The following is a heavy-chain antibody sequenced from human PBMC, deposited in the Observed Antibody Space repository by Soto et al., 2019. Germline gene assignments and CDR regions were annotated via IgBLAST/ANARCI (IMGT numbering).Heavy chain of an antibody. Sequence: QGLEWMGWISAYNGNTNYAQKLQGRVTMTTDTSTSTAYMELRSLRSDDTAVYYCARDYSSGALGDGFDICAEATMRTLYS. V-gene: IGHV1-18*01. CDR2: ISAYNGNT. J-gene: IGHJ3*02. D-gene: IGHD6-19*01. CDR3: ARDYSSGALGDGFDI.